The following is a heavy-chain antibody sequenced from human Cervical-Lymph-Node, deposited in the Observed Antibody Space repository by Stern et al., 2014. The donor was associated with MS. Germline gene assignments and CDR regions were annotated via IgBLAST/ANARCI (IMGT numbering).Heavy chain of an antibody. CDR3: VKDVDSSIAVSFDY. D-gene: IGHD6-19*01. V-gene: IGHV3-9*01. CDR1: GFTFDGDD. J-gene: IGHJ4*02. CDR2: ISWNSGAI. Sequence: VQLVQSGGGLVQPGGSLRLSCAASGFTFDGDDIHWVCPSPAKGLGLVAGISWNSGAIAYSASVKGRFTISRDNAKNSLFLQMNSLRPEDTALYYCVKDVDSSIAVSFDYWGQGTQVTVSP.